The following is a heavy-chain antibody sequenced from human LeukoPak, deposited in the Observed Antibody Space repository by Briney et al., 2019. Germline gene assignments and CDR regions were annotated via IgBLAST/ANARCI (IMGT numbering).Heavy chain of an antibody. CDR2: ISYDGGNK. Sequence: GGSLRLSCAASGFTINNYPVHWVRQAPGKGLEWVAVISYDGGNKYYADSVKGRFTISRNNSKNTLYLQMNSLRAEDTAVYYCARGGGNCLDYWGQGTLVAVSS. CDR1: GFTINNYP. V-gene: IGHV3-30-3*01. D-gene: IGHD3-16*01. J-gene: IGHJ4*02. CDR3: ARGGGNCLDY.